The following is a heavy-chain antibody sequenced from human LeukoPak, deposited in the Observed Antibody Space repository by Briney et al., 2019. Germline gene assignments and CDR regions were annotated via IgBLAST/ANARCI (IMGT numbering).Heavy chain of an antibody. V-gene: IGHV3-23*01. CDR2: INDNGGQR. Sequence: GGSLRLSCAASGFAFNNYAMTWVRQAPGKGLEWVSNINDNGGQRHYAASVKGRFTISRDNSKNTLFLQMDSLRAEDTAVYYCAKTQWKVGATDYFDYWGQGILVTVSS. J-gene: IGHJ4*02. CDR1: GFAFNNYA. CDR3: AKTQWKVGATDYFDY. D-gene: IGHD1-26*01.